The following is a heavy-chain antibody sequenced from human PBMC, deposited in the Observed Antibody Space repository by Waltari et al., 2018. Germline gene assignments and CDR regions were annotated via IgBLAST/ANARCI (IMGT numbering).Heavy chain of an antibody. CDR3: ARGSGGQYQLPLRSERALYYMDV. D-gene: IGHD2-2*01. V-gene: IGHV4-34*01. Sequence: QVQLQQWGAGLLKPSETLSLTCAVYGGSFSGYYWSWIRQPPGEGREWIGEINQSGSTNYNPSLKSRVTISVDTSKNQFSLKLSSVTAADTAVYYCARGSGGQYQLPLRSERALYYMDVWGKGTTVTISS. J-gene: IGHJ6*03. CDR1: GGSFSGYY. CDR2: INQSGST.